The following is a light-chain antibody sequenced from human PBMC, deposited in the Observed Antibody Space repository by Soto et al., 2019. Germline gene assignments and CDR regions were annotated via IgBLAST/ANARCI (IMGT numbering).Light chain of an antibody. CDR3: QQYDSYPYT. Sequence: DIQMTQSPSTLSASVGDRVTITCRATQNIYNWLAWYQQKAGKAPKLLIYGASSLQSGVPSRFSGSGSGTEFTFSISSLQPDDFATYYCQQYDSYPYTVGQGTRMEMK. J-gene: IGKJ2*01. CDR1: QNIYNW. CDR2: GAS. V-gene: IGKV1-5*01.